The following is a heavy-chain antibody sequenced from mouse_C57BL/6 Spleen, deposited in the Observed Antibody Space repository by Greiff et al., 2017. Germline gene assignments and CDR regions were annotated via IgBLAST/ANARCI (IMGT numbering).Heavy chain of an antibody. CDR2: IYPSDSET. Sequence: QVQLQQPGAELVRPGSSVKLSCKASGYTFTSYWMDWVKQRPGQGLEWIGNIYPSDSETHYNQKFKDKATLTVDKSSSTAYMQLSSLTSEDSAVYYCARLDYDYPYYAMDYWGQGTTLTVSS. J-gene: IGHJ2*01. V-gene: IGHV1-61*01. CDR3: ARLDYDYPYYAMDY. D-gene: IGHD2-4*01. CDR1: GYTFTSYW.